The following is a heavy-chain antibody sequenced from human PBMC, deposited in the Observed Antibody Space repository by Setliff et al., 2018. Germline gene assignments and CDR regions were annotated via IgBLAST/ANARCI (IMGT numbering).Heavy chain of an antibody. CDR2: IRYDGTNK. J-gene: IGHJ4*02. CDR1: GFAFSSYG. D-gene: IGHD6-25*01. Sequence: GGSLRLSCAASGFAFSSYGMHWVRQAPGKGLEWVTFIRYDGTNKYYADSVKGRFTTSRDNSKNTLYLQMNSLRAEDTAVYYCVRDTTSGWMLTNWGQGTLVTVSS. V-gene: IGHV3-30*02. CDR3: VRDTTSGWMLTN.